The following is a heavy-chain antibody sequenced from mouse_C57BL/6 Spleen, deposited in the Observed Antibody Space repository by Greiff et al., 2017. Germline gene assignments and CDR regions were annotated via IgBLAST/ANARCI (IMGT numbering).Heavy chain of an antibody. CDR2: ISSGGSYT. Sequence: VMLVESGGDLVKPGGSLKHSCAASGFTFSSSGMSWVRQTPDKRLGWVATISSGGSYTYYPDSVKGRFTISRDNAKNTLYLQMSSLKSEDTAMYYCAREDSGNVHFDYWGQGTTLTVSS. V-gene: IGHV5-6*02. D-gene: IGHD2-1*01. J-gene: IGHJ2*01. CDR1: GFTFSSSG. CDR3: AREDSGNVHFDY.